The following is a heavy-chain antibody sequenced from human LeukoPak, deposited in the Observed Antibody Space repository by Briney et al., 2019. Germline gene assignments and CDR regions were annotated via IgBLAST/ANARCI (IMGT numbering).Heavy chain of an antibody. CDR3: AKEDSSSWYSSHYYYMDV. CDR1: GFTFSNYG. D-gene: IGHD6-13*01. J-gene: IGHJ6*03. CDR2: IWYDGSNK. V-gene: IGHV3-33*06. Sequence: GGSLRLSCAASGFTFSNYGMHWVRQAPGKGLEWVAVIWYDGSNKYYADSVKGRFTISRDNSKNTLYLQTNSLRVEDTAVYYCAKEDSSSWYSSHYYYMDVWGKGTTVTVSS.